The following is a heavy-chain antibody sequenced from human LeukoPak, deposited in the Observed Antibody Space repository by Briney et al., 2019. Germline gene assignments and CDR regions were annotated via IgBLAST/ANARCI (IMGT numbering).Heavy chain of an antibody. Sequence: ASVKVSCKASGYTFTSYAFSWVRQAPGQGLEWMGWINTNNGNTNYVQRLQGRVTMTTDTSTSTAYMELRSLRSDDTAVYYCAREREETYGSGSYTFDYWGQGTLVTVSS. V-gene: IGHV1-18*01. J-gene: IGHJ4*02. D-gene: IGHD3-10*01. CDR1: GYTFTSYA. CDR2: INTNNGNT. CDR3: AREREETYGSGSYTFDY.